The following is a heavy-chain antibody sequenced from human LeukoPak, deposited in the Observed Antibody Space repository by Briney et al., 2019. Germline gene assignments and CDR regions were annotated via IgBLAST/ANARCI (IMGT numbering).Heavy chain of an antibody. V-gene: IGHV4-59*12. J-gene: IGHJ4*02. CDR1: GGSISSYY. D-gene: IGHD3-16*01. CDR3: ARGVYYDYVWGSYQYYFDY. CDR2: ISDIGSI. Sequence: SETLSLTCTVSGGSISSYYWSWIRQPPGKGLEWIAYISDIGSINYNPSLKSRVTISLDTSKNQFSLKLSSVTAADTAVYYCARGVYYDYVWGSYQYYFDYWGQGTLVTVSS.